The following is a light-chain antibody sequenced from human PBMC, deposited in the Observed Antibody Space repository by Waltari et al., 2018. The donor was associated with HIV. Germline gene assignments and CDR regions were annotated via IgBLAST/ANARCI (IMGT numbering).Light chain of an antibody. CDR1: RSNIGSYS. CDR3: AAWDGSLSGVV. V-gene: IGLV1-47*01. CDR2: RNN. J-gene: IGLJ2*01. Sequence: QSVLTQPPSASGTPGQRVTLSCSGSRSNIGSYSVYWYQQLPRTAPKLLIYRNNHRPSGVPDRFSGSKSGTSASLAISGLRSEDEADYYCAAWDGSLSGVVFGGGTKLTVL.